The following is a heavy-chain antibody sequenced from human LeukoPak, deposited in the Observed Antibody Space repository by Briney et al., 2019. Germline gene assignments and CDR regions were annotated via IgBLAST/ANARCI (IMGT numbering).Heavy chain of an antibody. CDR2: FHSSGST. CDR3: ATYRVATINYLDY. Sequence: SETLSLTCTVSGGSITSSDFYWVWIRQPPGKGLEWIGAFHSSGSTYYDPSLKSRVTISVDTSKNQFSLKVTSVSAADTAVYYCATYRVATINYLDYWGQGTLVTVSS. J-gene: IGHJ4*02. V-gene: IGHV4-39*01. D-gene: IGHD5-12*01. CDR1: GGSITSSDFY.